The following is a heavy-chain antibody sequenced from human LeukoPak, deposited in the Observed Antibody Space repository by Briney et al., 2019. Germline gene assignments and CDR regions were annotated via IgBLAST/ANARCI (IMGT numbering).Heavy chain of an antibody. Sequence: PSETLSLTCTVSGGSISSYYWSWIRQPPGKGLEWIGYIYYSGSTNYNPSLKSRVTISVDTSENQFSLKLSSVTAADTAVYYCARGSSGWYWRWFDPWGQGTLVTVSS. CDR3: ARGSSGWYWRWFDP. D-gene: IGHD6-19*01. V-gene: IGHV4-59*08. CDR2: IYYSGST. CDR1: GGSISSYY. J-gene: IGHJ5*02.